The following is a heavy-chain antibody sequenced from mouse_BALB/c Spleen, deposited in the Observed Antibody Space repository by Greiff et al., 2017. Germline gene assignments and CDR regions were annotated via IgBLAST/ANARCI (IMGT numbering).Heavy chain of an antibody. D-gene: IGHD1-1*01. CDR1: GFTFSSYA. Sequence: DVQLVESGGGLVKPGGSLKLSCAASGFTFSSYAMSWVRQTPEKRLEWVASISSGGSTYYPDSVKGRFTISRDNARNILYLQMSSLRSEDTAMYYCARLDYGSSYFDYWGQGTTLTVAS. J-gene: IGHJ2*01. CDR2: ISSGGST. V-gene: IGHV5-6-5*01. CDR3: ARLDYGSSYFDY.